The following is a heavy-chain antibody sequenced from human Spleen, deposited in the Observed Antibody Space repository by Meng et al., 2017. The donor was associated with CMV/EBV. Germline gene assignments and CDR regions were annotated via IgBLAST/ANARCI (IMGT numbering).Heavy chain of an antibody. CDR2: ISSSDGET. Sequence: GESLKISCAASGFTFSSYEMNWVRQAPGKGLEWISYISSSDGETYYADSVKGRFTISRDSSKNTLYLQVNSLRAEDTAIYYCAKLEVLRFLEWKPVDYWGQGTLVTVSS. CDR3: AKLEVLRFLEWKPVDY. V-gene: IGHV3-23*01. CDR1: GFTFSSYE. D-gene: IGHD3-3*01. J-gene: IGHJ4*02.